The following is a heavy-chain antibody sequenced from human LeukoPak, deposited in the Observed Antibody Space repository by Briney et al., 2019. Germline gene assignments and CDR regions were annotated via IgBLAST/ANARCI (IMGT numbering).Heavy chain of an antibody. V-gene: IGHV3-48*03. D-gene: IGHD5-12*01. CDR1: GFAFSSYA. CDR2: SSSSGSTI. CDR3: ARGSLHSAYGFDY. J-gene: IGHJ4*02. Sequence: GGSLRLSCAASGFAFSSYAMNWVRQAPGKGLEWVSHSSSSGSTIYYAGSVKGRFTIARDNAKNSVYLQMNSLRAEDTAVYYCARGSLHSAYGFDYWGQGTLVTVSS.